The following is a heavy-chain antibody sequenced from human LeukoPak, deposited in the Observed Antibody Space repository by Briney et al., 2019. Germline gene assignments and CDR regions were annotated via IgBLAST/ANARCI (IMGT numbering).Heavy chain of an antibody. Sequence: GGSLRLSCAASGFTFSSYAMHWVRQAPGKGLEWVAVISYDGSNKYYADSVKGRFTISRDNAKNSLYLQMSSLRVEDTAVYYCARDPRGITALVDYFDYWGQGTLVTVSS. CDR2: ISYDGSNK. V-gene: IGHV3-30*04. CDR1: GFTFSSYA. D-gene: IGHD5-18*01. J-gene: IGHJ4*02. CDR3: ARDPRGITALVDYFDY.